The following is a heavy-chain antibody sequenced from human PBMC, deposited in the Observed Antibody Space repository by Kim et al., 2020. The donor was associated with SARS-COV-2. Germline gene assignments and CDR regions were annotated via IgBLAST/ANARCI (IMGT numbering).Heavy chain of an antibody. J-gene: IGHJ6*02. Sequence: SLKSRVTIAVDTSKNQFSLKLSSVTAADTAVYYCARNTVTLGYSYYGMDVWGQGTTVTVSS. CDR3: ARNTVTLGYSYYGMDV. D-gene: IGHD4-4*01. V-gene: IGHV4-31*02.